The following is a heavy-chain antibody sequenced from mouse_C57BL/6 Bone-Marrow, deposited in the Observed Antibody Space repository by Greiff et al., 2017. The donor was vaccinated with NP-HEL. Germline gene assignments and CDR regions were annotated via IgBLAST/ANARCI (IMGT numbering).Heavy chain of an antibody. V-gene: IGHV1-69*01. D-gene: IGHD2-3*01. Sequence: VQLQQPGAELVMPGASVKLSCKASGYTFTSYWMHWVKQRPGQGLEWIGELDPSDSYTNYNQKFKGKSTLTVDKSSSTAYMQLSSLTSEDSAVYYCARDGLEYYFDYWGQGTTLTVSS. CDR1: GYTFTSYW. CDR2: LDPSDSYT. CDR3: ARDGLEYYFDY. J-gene: IGHJ2*01.